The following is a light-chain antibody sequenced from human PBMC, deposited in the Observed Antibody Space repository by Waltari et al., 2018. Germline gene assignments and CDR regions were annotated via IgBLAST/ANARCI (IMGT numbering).Light chain of an antibody. CDR3: SAWDISLSAWV. CDR2: RDN. J-gene: IGLJ3*02. CDR1: STTVCNQG. V-gene: IGLV10-54*04. Sequence: QAELTPPYSVSKGSRQTATITCTGNSTTVCNQGAPWLQQHQGHPPELLSYRDNIRPSGVSERFSASISGNTASLTITGLQPEDEADYYCSAWDISLSAWVFGGGTKVTVL.